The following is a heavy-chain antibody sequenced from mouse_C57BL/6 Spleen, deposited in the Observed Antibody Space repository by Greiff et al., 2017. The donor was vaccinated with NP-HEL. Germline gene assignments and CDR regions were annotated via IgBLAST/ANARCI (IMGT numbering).Heavy chain of an antibody. CDR3: ARKYSNPSYWYFDV. J-gene: IGHJ1*03. CDR2: IYPGSGST. CDR1: GYTFTSYW. Sequence: QVQLQQPGAELVKPGASVKMSCKASGYTFTSYWITWVKQRPGQGLEWIGDIYPGSGSTNYNEKFKSKATLTVDTSSSTAYMQLSSLTSEDSAVYYCARKYSNPSYWYFDVWGTGTTVTVSS. D-gene: IGHD2-5*01. V-gene: IGHV1-55*01.